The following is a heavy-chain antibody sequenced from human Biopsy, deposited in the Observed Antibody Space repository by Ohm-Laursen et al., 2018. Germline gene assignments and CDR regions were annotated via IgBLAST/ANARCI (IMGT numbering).Heavy chain of an antibody. CDR3: ATDGAGSYNEN. V-gene: IGHV3-48*03. CDR2: ISGSGVTK. Sequence: GSLRLSCAASGFTFSSSWMTWVRQAPGKGLEWLSYISGSGVTKMYADSAKGRFTVSRDNAKNSLYLEMNNLTVEDTAVYYCATDGAGSYNENWGQGTLVSVSS. J-gene: IGHJ4*02. D-gene: IGHD3-10*01. CDR1: GFTFSSSW.